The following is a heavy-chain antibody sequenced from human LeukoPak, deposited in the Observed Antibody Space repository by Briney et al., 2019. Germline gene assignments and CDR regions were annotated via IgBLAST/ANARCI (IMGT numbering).Heavy chain of an antibody. V-gene: IGHV4-38-2*02. Sequence: SETLSLTCTVSGYSISSGYYWGWIRQPPGKGLEWIGSIYHSGSTYYNPSLKSRVTISVDTSKNQFSLKLSSVTAADTAVYYCARVFWSGEVYFDYWGQGTLVTVSS. J-gene: IGHJ4*02. CDR1: GYSISSGYY. CDR2: IYHSGST. CDR3: ARVFWSGEVYFDY. D-gene: IGHD3-10*01.